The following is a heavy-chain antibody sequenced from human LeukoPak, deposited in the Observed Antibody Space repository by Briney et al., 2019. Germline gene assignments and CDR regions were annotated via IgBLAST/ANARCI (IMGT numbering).Heavy chain of an antibody. V-gene: IGHV3-9*01. CDR1: GFTFDDYA. CDR2: ISWSSGSI. CDR3: AKDMGGGIAAAGDDY. J-gene: IGHJ4*02. D-gene: IGHD6-13*01. Sequence: PGRSLRLSCAASGFTFDDYAMHWVRQAPGKGLEWVSGISWSSGSIVYADSVKGRFTISRDNAKNSLYLQMNSLRAEDTALYYCAKDMGGGIAAAGDDYWGQGTLVTVSS.